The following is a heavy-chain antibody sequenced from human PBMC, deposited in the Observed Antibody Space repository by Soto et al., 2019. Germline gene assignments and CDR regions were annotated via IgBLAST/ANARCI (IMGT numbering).Heavy chain of an antibody. CDR2: INHSGST. Sequence: SETLSLTCAVYGGSFCGYDWSWIRQPPGKGLEWIGEINHSGSTNYNPSLKSRVTISVDTSKNQFSLKLSSVTAADTAVYYCARPTGTTVHWFDPWGQGTLLTVSS. CDR3: ARPTGTTVHWFDP. J-gene: IGHJ5*02. D-gene: IGHD4-4*01. CDR1: GGSFCGYD. V-gene: IGHV4-34*01.